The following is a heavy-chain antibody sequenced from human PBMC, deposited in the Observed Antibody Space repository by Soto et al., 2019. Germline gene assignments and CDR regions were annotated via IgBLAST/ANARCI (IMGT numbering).Heavy chain of an antibody. CDR2: SGGST. D-gene: IGHD6-6*01. CDR3: ARGDSSSSGGYYYYYGMDV. Sequence: PGGSLRLSCAASGFTFSSYAMSWVRQAPGKGLEWASASGGSTYYADSVKGRFTISRDNSKNTLYLQMNSLRAEDTAVYYCARGDSSSSGGYYYYYGMDVWGQGTTVTVSS. J-gene: IGHJ6*02. CDR1: GFTFSSYA. V-gene: IGHV3-23*01.